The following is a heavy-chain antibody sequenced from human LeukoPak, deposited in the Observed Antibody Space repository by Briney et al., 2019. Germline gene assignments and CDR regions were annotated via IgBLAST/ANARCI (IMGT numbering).Heavy chain of an antibody. Sequence: SETLSLTCTVSGGSIKSYYWSWIRQPAGKGLEWIGHIYTSGRTNFNPSLKSRVSMSVDTSKNQFSLKLSSVTAADTAVYYCARRAANYYGMDVWGQGTTVTVSS. CDR3: ARRAANYYGMDV. CDR2: IYTSGRT. J-gene: IGHJ6*02. D-gene: IGHD6-13*01. CDR1: GGSIKSYY. V-gene: IGHV4-4*07.